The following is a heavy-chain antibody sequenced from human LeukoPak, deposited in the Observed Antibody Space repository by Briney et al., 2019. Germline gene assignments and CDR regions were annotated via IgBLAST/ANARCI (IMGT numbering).Heavy chain of an antibody. CDR1: GGTFSIYA. Sequence: SVKVSCTASGGTFSIYAISWVRQAPGQGLEWMGGIIPIFGTANYAQKFQGRVTITADESTSTAYMELSSLRSEDTAVYYCARDLNYYDSSGNYWGQGTLVTVS. D-gene: IGHD3-22*01. CDR2: IIPIFGTA. V-gene: IGHV1-69*13. CDR3: ARDLNYYDSSGNY. J-gene: IGHJ4*02.